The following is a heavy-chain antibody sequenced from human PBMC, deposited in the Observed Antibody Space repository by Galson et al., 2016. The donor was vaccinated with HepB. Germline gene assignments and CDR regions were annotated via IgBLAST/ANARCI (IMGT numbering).Heavy chain of an antibody. Sequence: SVKVSCKASGYIFTGYYLHWVRQAPGQGLEWVGWINPNNGGPKYAQTFQGRVTMTRDTSISTAYMECTSLRSDDTSGDYCATAMVILHDGMDVWGQGTTVTVSS. V-gene: IGHV1-2*02. CDR3: ATAMVILHDGMDV. CDR2: INPNNGGP. CDR1: GYIFTGYY. D-gene: IGHD5-18*01. J-gene: IGHJ6*02.